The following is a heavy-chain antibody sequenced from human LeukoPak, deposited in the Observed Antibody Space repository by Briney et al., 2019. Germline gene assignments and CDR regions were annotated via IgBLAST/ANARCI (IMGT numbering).Heavy chain of an antibody. CDR1: GGSISSYH. CDR3: ARTFSGSYYYYGMDV. J-gene: IGHJ6*02. V-gene: IGHV4-59*01. Sequence: SETLSLTCTVPGGSISSYHWSWIRQPPGKGLEWIGYIYYSGATNYNPSLKSRVTISVDTSKNQFSLKLSSVTAADTAVYYCARTFSGSYYYYGMDVWGQGTTVTVSS. D-gene: IGHD1-26*01. CDR2: IYYSGAT.